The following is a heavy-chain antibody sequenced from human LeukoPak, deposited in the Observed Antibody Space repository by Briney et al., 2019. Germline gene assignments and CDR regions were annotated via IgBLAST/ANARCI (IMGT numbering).Heavy chain of an antibody. Sequence: PGGSLRLSCAASGFTFSSYGMHWVRQAPGKGLEWVANIKQDESEKYYVDSVKGRFTISRDNAKNSLYLQMNSLRAEDTAVYYCARDQVYAFWSGRFDYYYYYMDVWGKGTTVTVSS. CDR2: IKQDESEK. CDR3: ARDQVYAFWSGRFDYYYYYMDV. V-gene: IGHV3-7*01. J-gene: IGHJ6*03. D-gene: IGHD3-3*01. CDR1: GFTFSSYG.